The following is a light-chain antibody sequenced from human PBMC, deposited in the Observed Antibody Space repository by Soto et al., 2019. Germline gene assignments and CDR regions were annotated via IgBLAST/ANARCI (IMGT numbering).Light chain of an antibody. CDR2: ENS. V-gene: IGLV1-51*02. CDR1: SSNIGNND. J-gene: IGLJ3*02. Sequence: QSVLTQPPSVSAAPGQKVTISCSGSSSNIGNNDVSWYQQLPGTVPKLLIYENSKRPSGIPDRFSGSKSGTSATLGITGLQTGDEADYHCGTWDSSLSAGVFGGGTKVTVL. CDR3: GTWDSSLSAGV.